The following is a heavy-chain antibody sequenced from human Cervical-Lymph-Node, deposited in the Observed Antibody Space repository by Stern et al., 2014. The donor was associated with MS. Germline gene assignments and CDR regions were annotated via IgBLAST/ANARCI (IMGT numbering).Heavy chain of an antibody. D-gene: IGHD2-15*01. CDR2: IIPILGLA. CDR1: GGTFSSSYA. V-gene: IGHV1-69*09. J-gene: IGHJ5*02. Sequence: VQLVESGAEVKKPGSSMNVSCKPSGGTFSSSYAITWLRQAPGQGLEWMGRIIPILGLANYAQKFQDRVTITADTSTSTTYMQLSSLRSEDTAVYYCARGVVSNRAAATLHNLFDPWGQGTLVTVSS. CDR3: ARGVVSNRAAATLHNLFDP.